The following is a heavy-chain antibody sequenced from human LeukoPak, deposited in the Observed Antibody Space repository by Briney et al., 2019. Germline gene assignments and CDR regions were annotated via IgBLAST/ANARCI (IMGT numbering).Heavy chain of an antibody. D-gene: IGHD6-13*01. V-gene: IGHV4-59*01. CDR3: ARGLIAAAGSHAFDI. Sequence: PSETLSLTCTVSGGSISSYYWSWIRQPPGKGLEWIGYIYYSGSTNYNPSLKSRVTISVDTSKNQFSLKLSSVTAADTAVYYCARGLIAAAGSHAFDIWGQGTMVTVSS. CDR1: GGSISSYY. CDR2: IYYSGST. J-gene: IGHJ3*02.